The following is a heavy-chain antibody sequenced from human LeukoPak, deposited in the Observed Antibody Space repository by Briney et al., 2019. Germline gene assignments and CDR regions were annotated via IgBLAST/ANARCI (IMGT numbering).Heavy chain of an antibody. D-gene: IGHD2-21*02. CDR3: AKDIFRWSLHS. CDR1: GFTFSRSA. Sequence: GGSLRLSCAVSGFTFSRSAMSWVRQAPGKGLEWVSGIGGDSRTHYADSVKGRFTISKDTSKNMLFLQMNNLRAEDTAVYYCAKDIFRWSLHSWGQGTLVTVSS. CDR2: IGGDSRT. V-gene: IGHV3-23*01. J-gene: IGHJ4*02.